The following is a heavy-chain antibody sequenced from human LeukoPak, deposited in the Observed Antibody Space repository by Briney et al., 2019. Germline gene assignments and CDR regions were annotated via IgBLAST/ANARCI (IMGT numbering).Heavy chain of an antibody. CDR3: ARVSEGGGSFNAFDY. Sequence: GASVKVSCTASGYTFTTYYIHWVRQAPGQGLEWMGIINPSGETTSYAQKFQGRVTMTRDMSTSTVYLELSSLRSEDTAVYYCARVSEGGGSFNAFDYWGQGTLVTVSS. V-gene: IGHV1-46*01. D-gene: IGHD2-15*01. J-gene: IGHJ4*02. CDR1: GYTFTTYY. CDR2: INPSGETT.